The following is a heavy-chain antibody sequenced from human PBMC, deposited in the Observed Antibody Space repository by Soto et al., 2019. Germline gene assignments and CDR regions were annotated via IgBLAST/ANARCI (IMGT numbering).Heavy chain of an antibody. J-gene: IGHJ4*02. D-gene: IGHD4-17*01. CDR1: GGSISSSSYY. CDR2: IYYSGST. V-gene: IGHV4-39*01. Sequence: SETLSLTCTVSGGSISSSSYYWGWIRQPPGKGLEWIGSIYYSGSTYYNPSLKSRVTISVDTSKNQFSLKLSSVTAADTAVYYCATSFDYGDYGTFDYWGQGTLVTASS. CDR3: ATSFDYGDYGTFDY.